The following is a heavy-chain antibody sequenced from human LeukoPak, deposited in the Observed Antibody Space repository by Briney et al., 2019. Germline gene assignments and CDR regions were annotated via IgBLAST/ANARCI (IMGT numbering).Heavy chain of an antibody. V-gene: IGHV1-8*01. CDR1: GYTFTSYD. CDR2: MNPNSGNT. CDR3: ARGAGGYYYDSSGYRDY. Sequence: KPGASVKVSCKASGYTFTSYDINCVRQATGQGLEWMGWMNPNSGNTGYAQKFQGRVTMTRNTSISTAYMELSSLRSEDTAVYYCARGAGGYYYDSSGYRDYWGQGTLVTVSS. D-gene: IGHD3-22*01. J-gene: IGHJ4*02.